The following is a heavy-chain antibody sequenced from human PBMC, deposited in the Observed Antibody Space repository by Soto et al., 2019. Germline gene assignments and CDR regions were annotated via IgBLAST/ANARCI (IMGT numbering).Heavy chain of an antibody. CDR2: ISSSGSTI. CDR3: ASVPFLSGIAARWWFDP. J-gene: IGHJ5*02. Sequence: QVQLVESGGGLVKPGGSLRLSCAASGFTFSDYYMSWIRQAPGKGLEWVSYISSSGSTIYYADSVKGRFTISRDNAKNSLYLQMNSLRAEDTTVYYCASVPFLSGIAARWWFDPWGQGTLVTVSS. CDR1: GFTFSDYY. D-gene: IGHD6-6*01. V-gene: IGHV3-11*01.